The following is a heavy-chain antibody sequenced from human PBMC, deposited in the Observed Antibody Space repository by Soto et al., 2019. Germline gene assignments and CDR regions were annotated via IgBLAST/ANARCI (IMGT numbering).Heavy chain of an antibody. V-gene: IGHV1-18*01. J-gene: IGHJ6*04. D-gene: IGHD5-18*01. Sequence: QAQLVQSGAEVKKPGASVKVSCKASGYTFYSHSISWVRQAPGQGLEWMGRISADNSNTKYAQKFPGRVTMTTDTSTRTVSMELRNLRSDATAVYYCARCIQQDYYYGMDVWGKGTTENVSS. CDR1: GYTFYSHS. CDR3: ARCIQQDYYYGMDV. CDR2: ISADNSNT.